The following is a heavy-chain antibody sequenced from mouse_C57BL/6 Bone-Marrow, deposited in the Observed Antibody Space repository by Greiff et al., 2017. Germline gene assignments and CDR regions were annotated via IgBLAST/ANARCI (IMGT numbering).Heavy chain of an antibody. CDR1: GFTFSSYA. CDR3: ARDRGFYYAMDY. CDR2: ISDGGSYT. Sequence: EVKLVESGGGLVKPGGSLTLSCAASGFTFSSYAMSWVRQTPEKRLEWVATISDGGSYTYYPDNVKGRFTISRDKAKNNLYLQMSHLKSEDTAMYYCARDRGFYYAMDYWGQGTSVTVSS. J-gene: IGHJ4*01. V-gene: IGHV5-4*01.